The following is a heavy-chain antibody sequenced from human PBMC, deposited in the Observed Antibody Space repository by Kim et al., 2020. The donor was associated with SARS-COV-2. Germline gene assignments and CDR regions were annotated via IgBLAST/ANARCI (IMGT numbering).Heavy chain of an antibody. CDR1: GGSISSGGYY. Sequence: SETLSLTCTVSGGSISSGGYYWSWIRQHPGKGLEWIGYIYYSGSTYYNPSLKSRVTISVDTSKNQFSLKLSSVTAADTAVYYCARADRNYYGSGSTLSYGMDVWGQGTTVTVSS. J-gene: IGHJ6*02. D-gene: IGHD3-10*01. CDR3: ARADRNYYGSGSTLSYGMDV. CDR2: IYYSGST. V-gene: IGHV4-31*03.